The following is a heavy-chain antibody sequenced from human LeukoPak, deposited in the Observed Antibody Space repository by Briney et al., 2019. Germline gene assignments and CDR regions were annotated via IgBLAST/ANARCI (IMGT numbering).Heavy chain of an antibody. V-gene: IGHV1-2*02. CDR2: INPTSAAT. CDR1: GYTFTGYY. Sequence: ASVKVSCKASGYTFTGYYIHWVRQAPGQGLERMGWINPTSAATNYAQKFQGRVTMTRDTSISTAYMELSSLRSDDTAVYYCARGLNWGSGDSFDIWGQGTMVTVSS. J-gene: IGHJ3*02. CDR3: ARGLNWGSGDSFDI. D-gene: IGHD7-27*01.